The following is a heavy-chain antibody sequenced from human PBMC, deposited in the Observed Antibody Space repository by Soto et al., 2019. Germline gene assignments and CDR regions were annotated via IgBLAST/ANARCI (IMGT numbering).Heavy chain of an antibody. CDR1: GGSISSGGYY. V-gene: IGHV4-31*03. Sequence: SETLSLTCTVSGGSISSGGYYWSWIRQHPGKGLEWIGYIYYSGSTYYNPSLKSRVTISVDTSKNQFSLKLSSVTAADTAVYYCASNARSGTTVTAYNWFDPWGQGTRVTVSS. D-gene: IGHD4-17*01. CDR3: ASNARSGTTVTAYNWFDP. CDR2: IYYSGST. J-gene: IGHJ5*02.